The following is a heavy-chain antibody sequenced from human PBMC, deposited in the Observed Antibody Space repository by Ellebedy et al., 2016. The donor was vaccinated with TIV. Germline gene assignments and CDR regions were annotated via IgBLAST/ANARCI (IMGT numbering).Heavy chain of an antibody. Sequence: GGSLRLXXAASGFTFSRYWMNWVRQAPGTGLEWVATIQHDVSDKSYVDSVKGQFTISRDNAKNSLYLQMNSLRAEDTALYDWARNVGDWTSTIGYTLLDSWGQGTLVTVSS. CDR1: GFTFSRYW. V-gene: IGHV3-7*02. D-gene: IGHD2-2*02. CDR2: IQHDVSDK. CDR3: ARNVGDWTSTIGYTLLDS. J-gene: IGHJ4*02.